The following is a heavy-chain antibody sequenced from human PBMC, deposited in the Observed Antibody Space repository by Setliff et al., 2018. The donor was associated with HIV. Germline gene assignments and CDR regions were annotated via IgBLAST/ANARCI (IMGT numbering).Heavy chain of an antibody. CDR2: ISSSGGTT. CDR3: VRVAYEHIYGYNNYYYMDV. Sequence: GGSLRLSCAASGFTFSTYAMTWVRQAPGKGLEWVSSISSSGGTTYFADTVRGRFTISRDNARNSLSLQMNSLGADDTAAYYCVRVAYEHIYGYNNYYYMDVWGKGTTVTVSS. CDR1: GFTFSTYA. J-gene: IGHJ6*03. V-gene: IGHV3-21*04. D-gene: IGHD5-18*01.